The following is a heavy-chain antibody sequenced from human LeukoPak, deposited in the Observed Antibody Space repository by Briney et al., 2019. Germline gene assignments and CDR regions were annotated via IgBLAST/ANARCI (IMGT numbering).Heavy chain of an antibody. CDR2: IYYSGST. V-gene: IGHV4-59*01. J-gene: IGHJ4*02. Sequence: SETLSLTCTVSGGSISSYYWSWIRQPPGKGLEWIGYIYYSGSTNYNPSLKSRVTISVDTSKNQFSLKLSSVTAADTAVYYCARATGEYYDILTGYSDGYYFDYWGQGTLVTVSS. D-gene: IGHD3-9*01. CDR3: ARATGEYYDILTGYSDGYYFDY. CDR1: GGSISSYY.